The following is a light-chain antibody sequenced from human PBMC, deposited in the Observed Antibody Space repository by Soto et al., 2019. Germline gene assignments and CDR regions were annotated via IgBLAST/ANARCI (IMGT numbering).Light chain of an antibody. V-gene: IGLV2-14*01. J-gene: IGLJ1*01. CDR2: DVS. Sequence: QSALTQPASVSGSPGQSITISCTGTSRDFGAYNYVSWYQQHPGKAPKLMIYDVSNRPSGVSSRFSGSQSGNTASLTFSGLQAEDEADYYCSSYTTSSIYVVGTGTNVTVL. CDR3: SSYTTSSIYV. CDR1: SRDFGAYNY.